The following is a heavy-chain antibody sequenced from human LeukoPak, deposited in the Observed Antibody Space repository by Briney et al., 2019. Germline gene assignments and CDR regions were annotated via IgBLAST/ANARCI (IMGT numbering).Heavy chain of an antibody. D-gene: IGHD4-23*01. Sequence: GASVKVSCKASGGTFSSYAISWVRQAPGQGLEWMGGIIPIFGTANYAQKFQGRVTITADESTSTAYMELSSLRSEDTAVYYCARVYGGNSFHPWFDPWGQGTLVTVSS. V-gene: IGHV1-69*13. CDR1: GGTFSSYA. J-gene: IGHJ5*02. CDR3: ARVYGGNSFHPWFDP. CDR2: IIPIFGTA.